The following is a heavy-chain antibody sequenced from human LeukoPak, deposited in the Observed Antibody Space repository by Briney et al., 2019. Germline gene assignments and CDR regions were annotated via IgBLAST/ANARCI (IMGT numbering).Heavy chain of an antibody. Sequence: GGSLRLSCAASGFTFSSYEMNWVRQAPGKGLEWVAVISYDGSNKYYADSVKGRFTISRDNSKNTLYLQMNSLKTEDTAVYYCAGGSGPDYWGQGTLVTVSS. J-gene: IGHJ4*02. CDR2: ISYDGSNK. CDR1: GFTFSSYE. CDR3: AGGSGPDY. V-gene: IGHV3-30*04. D-gene: IGHD2-15*01.